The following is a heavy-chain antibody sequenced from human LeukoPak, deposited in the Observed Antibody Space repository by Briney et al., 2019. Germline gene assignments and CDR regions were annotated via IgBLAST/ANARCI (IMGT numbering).Heavy chain of an antibody. D-gene: IGHD4-17*01. CDR1: GFTFSSYW. J-gene: IGHJ3*02. V-gene: IGHV3-7*01. Sequence: GGSLRLSCAASGFTFSSYWMSWVRQAPGKGLEWVANIKQDGSEKYYVDSVRGRFTISRDNAKNSLYLQMNSLRAEDTAVYYCARDTRNYGDYSGAFDIWGQGTMVTVSS. CDR3: ARDTRNYGDYSGAFDI. CDR2: IKQDGSEK.